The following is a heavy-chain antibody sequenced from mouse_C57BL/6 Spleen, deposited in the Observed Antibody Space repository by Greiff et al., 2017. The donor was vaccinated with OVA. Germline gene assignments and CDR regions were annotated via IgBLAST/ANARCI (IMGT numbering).Heavy chain of an antibody. Sequence: QVQLQQPGAELVRPGTSVKLSCKASGYTFTSYWMHWVKQRPGQGLEWIGVIDPSDSYTNYNQKFKGKATLTVDTSSSTAYMQLSSLTSEDSAVYYCARSPHYGLFAYWGQGTLVTVSA. CDR3: ARSPHYGLFAY. V-gene: IGHV1-59*01. CDR2: IDPSDSYT. J-gene: IGHJ3*01. D-gene: IGHD1-1*01. CDR1: GYTFTSYW.